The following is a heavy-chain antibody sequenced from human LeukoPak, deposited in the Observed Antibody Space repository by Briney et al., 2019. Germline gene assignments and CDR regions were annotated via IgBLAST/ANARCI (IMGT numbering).Heavy chain of an antibody. J-gene: IGHJ4*02. CDR3: AKDDGLIRFGG. CDR1: GFTFSSYA. Sequence: PGGSLRLSCAASGFTFSSYAMSWVRQAPGKGLEWVSGITGNGGTTFYADSVKGRFTIFRENSKNTLYLQMNSLRAEDTAVYYCAKDDGLIRFGGWGQGTQVTVSS. D-gene: IGHD3-3*01. V-gene: IGHV3-23*01. CDR2: ITGNGGTT.